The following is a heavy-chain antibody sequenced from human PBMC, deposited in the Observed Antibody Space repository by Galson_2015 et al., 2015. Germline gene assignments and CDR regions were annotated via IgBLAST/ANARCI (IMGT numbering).Heavy chain of an antibody. J-gene: IGHJ2*01. CDR3: AREMLDRYYVGWDFDL. D-gene: IGHD2/OR15-2a*01. CDR1: GFTFSNYD. Sequence: SLRLSCAASGFTFSNYDFHWVRQVRGEGLEWVSGIGTAGDTYYSGSVKGRFTISRENVKNSLYLQMDNVRAGDTAVYYCAREMLDRYYVGWDFDLWGRGTLVTVSS. V-gene: IGHV3-13*01. CDR2: IGTAGDT.